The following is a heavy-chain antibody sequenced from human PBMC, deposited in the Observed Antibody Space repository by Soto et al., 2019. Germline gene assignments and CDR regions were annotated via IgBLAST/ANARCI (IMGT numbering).Heavy chain of an antibody. V-gene: IGHV3-23*01. D-gene: IGHD6-19*01. CDR1: GFTFSSYD. CDR3: AKAMSSGWYFSDY. Sequence: EVQLLESGGGLVQRGGSLRLSCAGTGFTFSSYDMSWVRQAPGKGLEWVSTIRGSGGSTYYADSVKGRFTISRDNSKNTLYLQMNSLRAEDTAVYYCAKAMSSGWYFSDYWGQGTLVTVSS. CDR2: IRGSGGST. J-gene: IGHJ4*02.